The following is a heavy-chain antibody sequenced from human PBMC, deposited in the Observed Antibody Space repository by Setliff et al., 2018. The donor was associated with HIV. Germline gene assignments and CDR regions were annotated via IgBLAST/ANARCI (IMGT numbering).Heavy chain of an antibody. CDR1: GYSMTSDYQ. J-gene: IGHJ4*02. D-gene: IGHD6-6*01. CDR2: IYYSGST. V-gene: IGHV4-38-2*02. CDR3: ARRPYYFDS. Sequence: SETLSLTCTVSGYSMTSDYQWSWIRQPPGKGLEWIGSIYYSGSTNYNPSLKSRVTISVVTSKNQFSLKLSSVTAADTAVYYCARRPYYFDSWGQGTLVTVSS.